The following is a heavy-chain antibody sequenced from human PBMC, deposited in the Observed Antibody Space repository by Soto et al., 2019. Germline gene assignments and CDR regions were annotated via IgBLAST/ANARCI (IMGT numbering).Heavy chain of an antibody. D-gene: IGHD2-2*02. CDR1: CDAIHIGVYY. Sequence: SETLSLTCTVSCDAIHIGVYYWTRIGQHPGTSLEWIGYIYHCGNTCYMPSLQSRLTISVDTSKNHFSLMVVSVTAADTAVYYCARARFQVLYGKPYFDSWGQGSLVTVSS. CDR2: IYHCGNT. CDR3: ARARFQVLYGKPYFDS. J-gene: IGHJ4*02. V-gene: IGHV4-31*03.